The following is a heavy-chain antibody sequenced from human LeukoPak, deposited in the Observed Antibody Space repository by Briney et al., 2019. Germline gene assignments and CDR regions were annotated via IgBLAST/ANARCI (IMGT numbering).Heavy chain of an antibody. J-gene: IGHJ4*02. CDR3: ARDSSAVRGAAPFDY. Sequence: GGSLRLSCAASGFTFSSYSMNWVRQAPGKGLEWVSSISSSSSYIYYADSVKGRFTISRDNAKNSLNLQMNSLRAEDTAVYYCARDSSAVRGAAPFDYWGQGTLVTVSS. CDR1: GFTFSSYS. CDR2: ISSSSSYI. D-gene: IGHD3-10*01. V-gene: IGHV3-21*01.